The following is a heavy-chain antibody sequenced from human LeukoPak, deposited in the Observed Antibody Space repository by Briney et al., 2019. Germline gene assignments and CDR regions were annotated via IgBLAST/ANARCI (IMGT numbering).Heavy chain of an antibody. CDR1: GGSISSGSYY. Sequence: PSETLSLTCTVSGGSISSGSYYWNWIRQPAGKGLEWIGRIYTSGSTNYNPSLKSRVTISVDTSKNQFSLKLSSVTAADTAVYYCAREHGLRRGGFNDYWGQGTLVTVSS. J-gene: IGHJ4*02. CDR2: IYTSGST. V-gene: IGHV4-61*02. D-gene: IGHD3-10*01. CDR3: AREHGLRRGGFNDY.